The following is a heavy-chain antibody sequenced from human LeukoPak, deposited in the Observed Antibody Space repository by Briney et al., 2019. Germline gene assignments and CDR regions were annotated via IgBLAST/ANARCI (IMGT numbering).Heavy chain of an antibody. J-gene: IGHJ3*02. CDR3: ARGGSSSDDAGGAFDI. CDR1: GGSISSYY. CDR2: IYYSGST. V-gene: IGHV4-59*01. Sequence: SETLSLTCTVSGGSISSYYWSWIRQPPGKGLEWIGYIYYSGSTNYNPSLKSRVTISVDTSKNQFSLKLSSVTAADTAVYYCARGGSSSDDAGGAFDIWGQGTMVTVSS. D-gene: IGHD6-6*01.